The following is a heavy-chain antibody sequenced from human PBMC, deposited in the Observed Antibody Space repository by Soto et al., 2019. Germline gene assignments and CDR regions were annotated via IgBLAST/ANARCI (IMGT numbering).Heavy chain of an antibody. D-gene: IGHD2-2*01. Sequence: QVQLQESGPGLVKPSETLSLTCTVSGGSISSYYWSWIRQPPGKGLEWIGYIYYSGSTNYNPSLMSRVTISVDTAKNQFSLELSSVTAADTAVYYCARGSGVVVPAAPPYNWFDPWGQGTLVTVSS. J-gene: IGHJ5*02. CDR1: GGSISSYY. CDR2: IYYSGST. V-gene: IGHV4-59*01. CDR3: ARGSGVVVPAAPPYNWFDP.